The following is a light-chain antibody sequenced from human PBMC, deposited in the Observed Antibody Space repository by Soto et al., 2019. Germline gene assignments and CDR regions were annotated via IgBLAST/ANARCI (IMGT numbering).Light chain of an antibody. Sequence: EIVMTQSPATLSVSPGERATLSCRASQSVSSNLAWYQQKPGQAPSLLIYGASTRATGIPARFSGSGSWTEVTLTISSLRSEDFAGYYCRQYKNWWTFGQGTKVEIK. CDR2: GAS. CDR1: QSVSSN. V-gene: IGKV3-15*01. J-gene: IGKJ1*01. CDR3: RQYKNWWT.